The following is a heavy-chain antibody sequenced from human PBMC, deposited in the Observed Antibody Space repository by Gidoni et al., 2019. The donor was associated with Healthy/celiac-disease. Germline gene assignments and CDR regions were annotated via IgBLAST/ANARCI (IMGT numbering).Heavy chain of an antibody. CDR3: AGDALYYDFWSGYYPFLGY. D-gene: IGHD3-3*01. CDR1: GYTFTSYG. Sequence: VQLLQSGAEVKKPGASVKVSCKPSGYTFTSYGISWVRQAPGQGPEWMGWISAYDGNTNYAQKRQGRVNMTTDTSTSTAYMELRSLRSDDTAVYYCAGDALYYDFWSGYYPFLGYWGQGTLVTVSS. V-gene: IGHV1-18*01. J-gene: IGHJ4*02. CDR2: ISAYDGNT.